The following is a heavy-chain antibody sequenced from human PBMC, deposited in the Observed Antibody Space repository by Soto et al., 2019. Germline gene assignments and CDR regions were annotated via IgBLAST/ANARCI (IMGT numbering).Heavy chain of an antibody. CDR2: IYWDDDN. CDR1: GFSLSNNEEA. Sequence: QITLKESGPTLVKPTQTLTLTCTFSGFSLSNNEEAVGWFRQSPGKALEWLVLIYWDDDNRYNPTLRTRLSTTKDTSKNQVVLTLTNMDPVDTATFYCARYVATSPAGWFEPWGQGIPVTVSS. V-gene: IGHV2-5*02. J-gene: IGHJ5*02. CDR3: ARYVATSPAGWFEP. D-gene: IGHD3-10*02.